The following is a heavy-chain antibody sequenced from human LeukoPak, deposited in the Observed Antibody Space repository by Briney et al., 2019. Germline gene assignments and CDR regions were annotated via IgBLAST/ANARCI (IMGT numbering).Heavy chain of an antibody. CDR1: GFTFSSYG. Sequence: PGRSLRLSCAASGFTFSSYGMHWVRQAPGKGLEWVAVIWYDGSNKYYADSVKGRFTISRDNSKNTLYLQMNSLRSEDTAVYYCARGPDGDGWYSCYFDYWGQGTLVTVSS. J-gene: IGHJ4*02. CDR3: ARGPDGDGWYSCYFDY. V-gene: IGHV3-33*01. CDR2: IWYDGSNK. D-gene: IGHD6-19*01.